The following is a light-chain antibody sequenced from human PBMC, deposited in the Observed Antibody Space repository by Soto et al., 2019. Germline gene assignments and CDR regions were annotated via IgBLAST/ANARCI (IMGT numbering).Light chain of an antibody. Sequence: EIVRTQSPATLSVSPGERATLSCRASQSVSSNLAWYQQKPGQAPRLLIYGASTRATGIPARFSGSGSGTEFTITISSLQSEDFAVYYCQQYNNWHPITFGGGTKVEIK. V-gene: IGKV3-15*01. J-gene: IGKJ4*01. CDR1: QSVSSN. CDR2: GAS. CDR3: QQYNNWHPIT.